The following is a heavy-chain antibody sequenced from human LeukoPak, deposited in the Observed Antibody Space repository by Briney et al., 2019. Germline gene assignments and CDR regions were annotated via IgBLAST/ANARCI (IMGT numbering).Heavy chain of an antibody. CDR2: IYTSGST. CDR3: ASGAVRGSSPGRDY. J-gene: IGHJ4*02. D-gene: IGHD6-6*01. CDR1: GGSISSGSYY. Sequence: SQTLSLTCTVSGGSISSGSYYWSWIRQPAGKGLEWIGRIYTSGSTNYNPSLKSRVTISVDTSKNQFSLKLSSVTAADTAVYYCASGAVRGSSPGRDYWGQGTLVTVSS. V-gene: IGHV4-61*02.